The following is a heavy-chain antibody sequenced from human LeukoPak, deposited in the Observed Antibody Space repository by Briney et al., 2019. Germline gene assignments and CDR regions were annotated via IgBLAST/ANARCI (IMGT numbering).Heavy chain of an antibody. V-gene: IGHV4-34*01. CDR1: GGSFSGYY. Sequence: SETLSLTCAVYGGSFSGYYWSWIRQPPGKGLEWIGEINHSGSTNYNPSLKSRVAISVDTSKNQFSLKLSSVTAADTAVYYCARGHYDSSGYYYVNWFDPWGQGTLVTVSS. CDR2: INHSGST. D-gene: IGHD3-22*01. J-gene: IGHJ5*02. CDR3: ARGHYDSSGYYYVNWFDP.